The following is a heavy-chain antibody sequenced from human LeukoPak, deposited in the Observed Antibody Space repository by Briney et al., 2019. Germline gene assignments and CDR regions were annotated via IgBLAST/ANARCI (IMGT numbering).Heavy chain of an antibody. V-gene: IGHV3-23*01. CDR2: ISGSGGST. D-gene: IGHD6-19*01. CDR3: AKDWVIAVAGTFGY. CDR1: GFTFSSYA. Sequence: QTGGSLRLSCAASGFTFSSYAMSWVRQAPGKGLEWVSAISGSGGSTYYRDSVKGRFTISRDNSKNTLYLQMNSLRAEDTAVYYCAKDWVIAVAGTFGYWGQGTLVTVSS. J-gene: IGHJ4*02.